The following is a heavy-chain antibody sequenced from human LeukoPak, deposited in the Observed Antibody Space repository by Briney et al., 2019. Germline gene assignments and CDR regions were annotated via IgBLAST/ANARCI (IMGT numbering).Heavy chain of an antibody. D-gene: IGHD6-6*01. CDR3: ARYNSFRYYFDF. Sequence: SETLSLTCTVSGGSISSYYWSWIRQPPGQGLEWIGYIYDSGSTNYNPSLKSRVTISIDTSKNQFSLKLSSVTAADTAVYYCARYNSFRYYFDFWGQGTLVTVSS. V-gene: IGHV4-59*01. CDR2: IYDSGST. J-gene: IGHJ4*02. CDR1: GGSISSYY.